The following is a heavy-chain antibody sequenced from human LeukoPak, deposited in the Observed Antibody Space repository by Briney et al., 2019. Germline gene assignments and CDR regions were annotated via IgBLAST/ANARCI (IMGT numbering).Heavy chain of an antibody. Sequence: GGSLRLSCAASGFTFSSYAMSWVRQAPGKGLEWVSAISGSGGSTYYADSVKGRFTISRDNSKNTLYLQMNSLRAEDTAVYYCARTYYYDSSGYRGEPFDYWGQGTLVTVSS. CDR3: ARTYYYDSSGYRGEPFDY. J-gene: IGHJ4*02. V-gene: IGHV3-23*01. CDR1: GFTFSSYA. CDR2: ISGSGGST. D-gene: IGHD3-22*01.